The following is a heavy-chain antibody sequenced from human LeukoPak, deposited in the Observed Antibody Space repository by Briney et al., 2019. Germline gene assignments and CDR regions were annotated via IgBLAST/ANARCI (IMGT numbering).Heavy chain of an antibody. Sequence: PSETLSLTCTVSSDSLSIYYWSWVRHPPGKGREWSGYIYYSGNTNYNPSLKSRVTISVDASKSQFSLKLSSGTAADTAVYYCARGLTDGRYGDYDDYWGQGTLVTVSS. CDR2: IYYSGNT. V-gene: IGHV4-59*01. CDR3: ARGLTDGRYGDYDDY. D-gene: IGHD4-17*01. J-gene: IGHJ4*02. CDR1: SDSLSIYY.